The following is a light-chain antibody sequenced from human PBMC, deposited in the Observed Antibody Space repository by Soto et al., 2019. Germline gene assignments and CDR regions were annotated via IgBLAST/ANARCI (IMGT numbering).Light chain of an antibody. V-gene: IGKV1-39*01. CDR3: QQSYSSPRT. Sequence: DIEMTQSPSSLSASVGVRVTLTCRASQGISTYLNWYQYRPGKAPKLLIYAASLLHSGVPSRFSGSGSGTDFTLIISSLQPDDFAVYYCQQSYSSPRTFGQGTKLEI. J-gene: IGKJ2*02. CDR1: QGISTY. CDR2: AAS.